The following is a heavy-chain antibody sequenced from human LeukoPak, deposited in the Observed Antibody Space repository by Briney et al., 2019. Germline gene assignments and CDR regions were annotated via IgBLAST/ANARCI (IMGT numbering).Heavy chain of an antibody. CDR3: ASTSWLRFPYGMDV. J-gene: IGHJ6*02. Sequence: SETLSLTCAVYGGSFSGYYWSWIRQPPGKGPEWIGEINHSGSTNYNPSLKSRVTISVDTSKNQFSLKLSSVTAADTAVYYCASTSWLRFPYGMDVWGQGTTVTVSS. CDR2: INHSGST. D-gene: IGHD5-12*01. V-gene: IGHV4-34*01. CDR1: GGSFSGYY.